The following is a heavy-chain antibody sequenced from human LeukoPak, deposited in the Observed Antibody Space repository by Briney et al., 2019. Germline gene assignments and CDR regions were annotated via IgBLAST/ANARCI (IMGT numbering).Heavy chain of an antibody. CDR3: ARVRRGLMYYFDY. Sequence: GPVKVSCKASGCTFTSDDINWVRQATGQGLEWMGWMNPNSGNTGYAQKFQGRVTMTRNTSISTAYMELSSLRSEDTAVYYCARVRRGLMYYFDYWGQGTLVTVSS. CDR2: MNPNSGNT. J-gene: IGHJ4*02. D-gene: IGHD3-10*01. V-gene: IGHV1-8*01. CDR1: GCTFTSDD.